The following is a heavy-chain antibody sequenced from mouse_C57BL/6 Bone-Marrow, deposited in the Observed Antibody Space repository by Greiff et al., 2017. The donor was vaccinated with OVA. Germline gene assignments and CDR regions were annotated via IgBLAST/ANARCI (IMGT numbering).Heavy chain of an antibody. Sequence: EVKLVESGGGLVKPGGSLKLSCAASGFTFSDSGMHWVRQAPEKGLEWVAYISSGSSTIYYADTVKGRFTISRDNAKNTLFLQMTSLRSEDTAMYYCAGQLRFWFAYWGQGTLVTVSA. CDR1: GFTFSDSG. CDR3: AGQLRFWFAY. D-gene: IGHD3-2*02. V-gene: IGHV5-17*01. CDR2: ISSGSSTI. J-gene: IGHJ3*01.